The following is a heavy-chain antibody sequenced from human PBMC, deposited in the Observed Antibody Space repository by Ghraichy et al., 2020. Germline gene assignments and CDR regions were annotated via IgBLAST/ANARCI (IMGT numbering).Heavy chain of an antibody. CDR2: ISGSGGST. J-gene: IGHJ6*02. CDR3: AKDRFSSGYYYYYGMDV. CDR1: GFTFSSYA. V-gene: IGHV3-23*01. Sequence: LSLTCAVSGFTFSSYAMSWVRQAPGKGLEWVSAISGSGGSTYYADSVKGRFTISRDNSKNTLYLQMNSLRAEDTAVYYCAKDRFSSGYYYYYGMDVWGQGTTVTVSS. D-gene: IGHD6-19*01.